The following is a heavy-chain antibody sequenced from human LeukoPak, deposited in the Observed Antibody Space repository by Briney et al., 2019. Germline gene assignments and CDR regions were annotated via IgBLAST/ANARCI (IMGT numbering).Heavy chain of an antibody. CDR2: IKQDGSEK. D-gene: IGHD4-17*01. V-gene: IGHV3-7*01. CDR3: ARVRTTVTTFDAFDI. J-gene: IGHJ3*02. Sequence: GGSLRLSCAASGFTFSSYWMSWVRQAPGKGLEWVANIKQDGSEKYYVDSVKGRFAISRDNAKNSLYLQMNSLRAEDTAVYYCARVRTTVTTFDAFDIWGQGTMVTVSS. CDR1: GFTFSSYW.